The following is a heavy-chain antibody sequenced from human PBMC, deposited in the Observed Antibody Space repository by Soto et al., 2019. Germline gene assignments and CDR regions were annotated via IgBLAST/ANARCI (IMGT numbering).Heavy chain of an antibody. CDR3: AKDRKGSYCSGGTCYSFDY. J-gene: IGHJ4*02. D-gene: IGHD2-15*01. CDR1: GFTLGTYV. Sequence: EVQLLDSGGGLVQPGGSLRLSCAASGFTLGTYVMTWVRQAPGKGLEWVSAISGSGGSTTYADPVKGRFTLSRDNTKNTLYLQMNSLRVEDTAVYYCAKDRKGSYCSGGTCYSFDYWGQGTLVTVPS. CDR2: ISGSGGST. V-gene: IGHV3-23*01.